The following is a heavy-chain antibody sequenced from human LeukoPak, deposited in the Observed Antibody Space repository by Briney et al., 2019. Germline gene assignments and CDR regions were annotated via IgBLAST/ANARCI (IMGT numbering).Heavy chain of an antibody. J-gene: IGHJ6*03. Sequence: SVKVSCKASGGTFSSYAISWVRQAPGQGLEWMGGIIPIFGTANYAQKFQGRVTITADESTSTAYMELSSLRSEDTAVYYCARMYYDFWSGLVGSQRTNYYYYYMDVWGKGTTVAVSS. CDR1: GGTFSSYA. CDR2: IIPIFGTA. V-gene: IGHV1-69*01. CDR3: ARMYYDFWSGLVGSQRTNYYYYYMDV. D-gene: IGHD3-3*01.